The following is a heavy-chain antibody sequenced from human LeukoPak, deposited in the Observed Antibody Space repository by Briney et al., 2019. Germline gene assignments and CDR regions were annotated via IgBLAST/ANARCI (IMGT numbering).Heavy chain of an antibody. CDR2: IIPIFGTA. D-gene: IGHD5-12*01. CDR1: GGTFSSYA. J-gene: IGHJ5*02. V-gene: IGHV1-69*13. Sequence: GASVKVSCKASGGTFSSYAISWVRQAPGQGLEWMGGIIPIFGTANYAQKSQGRVTITADESTSTAYMELSSLRSEDTAVYYCARDSGSGYDYHNWFDPWGQGTLVTVSS. CDR3: ARDSGSGYDYHNWFDP.